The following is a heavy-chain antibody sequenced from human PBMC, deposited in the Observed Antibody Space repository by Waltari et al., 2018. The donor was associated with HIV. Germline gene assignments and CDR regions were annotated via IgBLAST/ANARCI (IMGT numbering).Heavy chain of an antibody. D-gene: IGHD3-3*01. CDR1: GGSISIGVSY. J-gene: IGHJ6*02. CDR3: ARDCCDFWSGYSRHYYYGMDV. V-gene: IGHV4-30-4*01. CDR2: IYYSGST. Sequence: QVQLQESGPGLVKPSQTLSLPCTVSGGSISIGVSYWSWIRQPPGKGLEWIGYIYYSGSTYYNPSLKSRVTISVDTSKNQFSLKLSSVTAADTAVYYCARDCCDFWSGYSRHYYYGMDVWGQGTTVTVSS.